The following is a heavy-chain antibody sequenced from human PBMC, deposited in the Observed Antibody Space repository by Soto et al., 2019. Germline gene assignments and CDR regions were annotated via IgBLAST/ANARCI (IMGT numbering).Heavy chain of an antibody. CDR2: INPKSGGT. CDR3: ARGDSTDCSNGVCSFFYNHDMDV. CDR1: GYSFTDYH. Sequence: GASVKVSCKASGYSFTDYHIHWVRQAPGQGLEWLGRINPKSGGTSTAQKFQGWVTMTTDTSISTASMELARLTSDDTAIYYCARGDSTDCSNGVCSFFYNHDMDVWGQGTTVTVSS. V-gene: IGHV1-2*04. J-gene: IGHJ6*02. D-gene: IGHD2-8*01.